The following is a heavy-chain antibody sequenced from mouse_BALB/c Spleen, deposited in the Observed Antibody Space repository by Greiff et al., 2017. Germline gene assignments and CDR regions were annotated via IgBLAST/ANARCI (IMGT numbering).Heavy chain of an antibody. D-gene: IGHD1-1*01. CDR2: IDPENGNT. Sequence: VQLKESGAELVRPGALVKLSCKASGFNIKDYYMHWVKQRPEQGLEWIGWIDPENGNTIYDPKFQGKASITADTSSNTAYLQLSSLTSEDTAVYYCARSDYYGSSFPSWFAYWGQGTLVTVSA. CDR3: ARSDYYGSSFPSWFAY. V-gene: IGHV14-1*02. CDR1: GFNIKDYY. J-gene: IGHJ3*01.